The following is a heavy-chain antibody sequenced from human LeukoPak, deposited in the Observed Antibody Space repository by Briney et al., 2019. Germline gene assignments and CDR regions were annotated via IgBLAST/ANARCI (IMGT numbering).Heavy chain of an antibody. D-gene: IGHD3-9*01. CDR2: INPDGTTT. J-gene: IGHJ3*02. Sequence: GGSLRLSCAASGFTFSSSWMHWVRQAPGKGLVWVSRINPDGTTTAYADSVKGRFTISRDNAKNSLYLQMNSLRAEDTAVYYCARDRYFDWPDAFDIWGQGTMVTVSS. CDR1: GFTFSSSW. V-gene: IGHV3-74*01. CDR3: ARDRYFDWPDAFDI.